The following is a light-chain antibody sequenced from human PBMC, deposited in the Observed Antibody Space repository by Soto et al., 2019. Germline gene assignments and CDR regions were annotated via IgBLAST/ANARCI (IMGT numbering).Light chain of an antibody. J-gene: IGLJ1*01. V-gene: IGLV2-14*03. CDR3: SSYTTSSTRV. CDR1: SSDVGAYDY. CDR2: EVS. Sequence: QAVVTQPASVSGSPGQSITISCTGTSSDVGAYDYVSWYQQHLDKAPKLMIYEVSYRPSGISNRFSGSNSVNTATLTISGLQAEDEADYYCSSYTTSSTRVFGTGTKLTVL.